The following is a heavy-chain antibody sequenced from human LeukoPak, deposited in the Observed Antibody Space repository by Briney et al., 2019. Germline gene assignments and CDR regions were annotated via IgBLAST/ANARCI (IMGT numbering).Heavy chain of an antibody. CDR1: GYIFTSYY. V-gene: IGHV1-46*01. Sequence: GASVKVSCKASGYIFTSYYMHWVRQAPGQGLEWMGIINPSGGSTSYAQKLQGRVTMTRDTSTRTVYMELSSLRSEDTAVYYCARDYYDSSGYYYGNYYYYYMDVWGKGTTVTVSS. CDR2: INPSGGST. CDR3: ARDYYDSSGYYYGNYYYYYMDV. D-gene: IGHD3-22*01. J-gene: IGHJ6*03.